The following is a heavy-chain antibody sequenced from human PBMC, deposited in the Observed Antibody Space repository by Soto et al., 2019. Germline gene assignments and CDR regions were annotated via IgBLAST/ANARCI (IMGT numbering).Heavy chain of an antibody. Sequence: QVQLVESGGGVVQPGRSLRLSCAASGFTFSSYGMHWVRQAPGKGLGWVAVISYDGSKKYYADSVKGRFTISRDNSKNALYLQMNSLGAEDTAVYYCAKDRRPNYYYGMDVWGQGTTVTVSS. J-gene: IGHJ6*02. CDR2: ISYDGSKK. V-gene: IGHV3-30*18. D-gene: IGHD6-25*01. CDR1: GFTFSSYG. CDR3: AKDRRPNYYYGMDV.